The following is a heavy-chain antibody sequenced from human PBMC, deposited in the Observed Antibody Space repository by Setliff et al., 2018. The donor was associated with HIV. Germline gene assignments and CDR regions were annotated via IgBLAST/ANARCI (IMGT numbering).Heavy chain of an antibody. D-gene: IGHD3-10*01. CDR1: GGSISSYY. V-gene: IGHV4-4*09. J-gene: IGHJ4*02. CDR2: IYSSGST. Sequence: SLTCTVSGGSISSYYWSWIRQPPGKGLEWIGNIYSSGSTNYNPSLKSRVTISVDTSKNQFSLKLTSVTATDTAVYYCARDRYAGEIDYWGQGTLVTVSS. CDR3: ARDRYAGEIDY.